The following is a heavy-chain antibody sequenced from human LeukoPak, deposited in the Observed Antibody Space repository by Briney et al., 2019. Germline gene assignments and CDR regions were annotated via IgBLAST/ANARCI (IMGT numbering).Heavy chain of an antibody. V-gene: IGHV3-48*03. Sequence: PGESLKISCAASGFTFSSYEMNWVRQAPGKGLEWVSYISSSGSTIYYADSVKGRFTISRDNAKNSLYLQMNSLRAEDTAVYYCARDSIRSPAMDPFDYWGQGTLVTVSS. CDR2: ISSSGSTI. D-gene: IGHD5-18*01. J-gene: IGHJ4*02. CDR3: ARDSIRSPAMDPFDY. CDR1: GFTFSSYE.